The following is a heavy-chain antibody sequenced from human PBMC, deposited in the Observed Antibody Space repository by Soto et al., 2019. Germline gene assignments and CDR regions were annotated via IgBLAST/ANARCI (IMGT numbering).Heavy chain of an antibody. J-gene: IGHJ4*02. D-gene: IGHD2-8*01. CDR1: GLSLTKYN. V-gene: IGHV3-21*01. Sequence: PADSLRLSCVASGLSLTKYNMNWVRQAPGKELEWVSFVSSSNSDIYYAESVKDRLTINIHKAKNPLYLQMNSLRAEDTAIYYCARDNGRGSSTSYFFDYWGQGTLVTVSS. CDR2: VSSSNSDI. CDR3: ARDNGRGSSTSYFFDY.